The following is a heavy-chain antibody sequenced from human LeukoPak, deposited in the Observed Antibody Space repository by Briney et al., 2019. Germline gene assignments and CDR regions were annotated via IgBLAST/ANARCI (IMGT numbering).Heavy chain of an antibody. CDR2: IYPGDSDT. Sequence: GESLKISCKGSGYNFTIYWIGWVRQMPGKGLEWMGIIYPGDSDTRYSPSFQGQVTISVDKSISTAYLQWSSLKASDTAIYYCTRSPDIDILTGYSRYYFDYWGQGTLVTVSS. J-gene: IGHJ4*02. CDR1: GYNFTIYW. CDR3: TRSPDIDILTGYSRYYFDY. D-gene: IGHD3-9*01. V-gene: IGHV5-51*01.